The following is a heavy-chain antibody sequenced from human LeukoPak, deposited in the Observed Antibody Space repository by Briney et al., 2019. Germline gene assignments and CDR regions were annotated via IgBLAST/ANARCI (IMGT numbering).Heavy chain of an antibody. CDR3: ARANYYYDSGGYSYYFDH. Sequence: TSETLSLTCAVSGGSISSGGYSWSWIRQPPGKGLEWIGYIYHSGSTYYNPSLKSRVTISVDRSKNQFSLRLSSVTAADTAVYYCARANYYYDSGGYSYYFDHWGQGTLVTVSS. CDR2: IYHSGST. CDR1: GGSISSGGYS. V-gene: IGHV4-30-2*02. J-gene: IGHJ4*02. D-gene: IGHD3-22*01.